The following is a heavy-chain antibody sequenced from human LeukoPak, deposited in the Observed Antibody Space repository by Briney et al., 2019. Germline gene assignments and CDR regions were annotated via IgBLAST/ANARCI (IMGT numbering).Heavy chain of an antibody. Sequence: SETLSLTCTVFGGSISSYYWSWIRQPQGKGLEWIGYIYYSGSTNYNPSLKSRVTISVDTSKNQFSLKLSPVTAADTAVYYCARAGNYYDSSGYLDYWGEGTLVTVSS. CDR1: GGSISSYY. CDR3: ARAGNYYDSSGYLDY. CDR2: IYYSGST. V-gene: IGHV4-59*01. J-gene: IGHJ4*02. D-gene: IGHD3-22*01.